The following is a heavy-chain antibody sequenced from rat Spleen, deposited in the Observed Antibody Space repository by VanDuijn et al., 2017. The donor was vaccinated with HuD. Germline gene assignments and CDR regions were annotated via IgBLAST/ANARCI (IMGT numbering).Heavy chain of an antibody. Sequence: EVQLVESGGGLVQPGRSLKLSCVVSGFKFSDYWMTWIRQAPGKGLEWVTSISSDGTNTYYRDSVKGRFTISRDNAKRTLFLQMDSLRSDDTATYYCAGAGYLRDWYFDFWGPGTMVTVSS. CDR1: GFKFSDYW. J-gene: IGHJ1*01. CDR2: ISSDGTNT. CDR3: AGAGYLRDWYFDF. D-gene: IGHD2-2*01. V-gene: IGHV5-31*01.